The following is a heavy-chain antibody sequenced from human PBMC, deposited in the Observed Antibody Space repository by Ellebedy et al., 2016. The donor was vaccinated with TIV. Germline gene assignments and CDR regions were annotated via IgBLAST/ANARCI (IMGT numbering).Heavy chain of an antibody. J-gene: IGHJ4*02. CDR2: IYPGDSNT. V-gene: IGHV5-51*01. D-gene: IGHD2-15*01. CDR1: GYSFTSYW. CDR3: VRGPLGYCSGGSCSADY. Sequence: GESLKISCKGSGYSFTSYWIGWVRQMSGKGLEWMGNIYPGDSNTAYSPSFQGQVTISADNSISSAYLPWSSLKASDTAMYYCVRGPLGYCSGGSCSADYWGQGTLVTVSS.